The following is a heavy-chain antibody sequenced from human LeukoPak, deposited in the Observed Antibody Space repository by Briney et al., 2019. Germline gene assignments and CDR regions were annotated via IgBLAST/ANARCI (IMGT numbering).Heavy chain of an antibody. CDR3: AKDRGQDYFDF. CDR1: GFAFSGYG. D-gene: IGHD3-10*01. CDR2: IRYDGSNK. V-gene: IGHV3-30*02. J-gene: IGHJ4*02. Sequence: TGGSLRLSCSASGFAFSGYGMHWVRQAPGKGLEWVTFIRYDGSNKFYADSEKGRFTISRDNSKNTLFLQMSSLRAEDTAVYYCAKDRGQDYFDFWGQGTLVTVSS.